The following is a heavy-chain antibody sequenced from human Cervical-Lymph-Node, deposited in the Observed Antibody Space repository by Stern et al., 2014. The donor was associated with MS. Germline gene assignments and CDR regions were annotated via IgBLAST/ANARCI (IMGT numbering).Heavy chain of an antibody. CDR1: GFTFSTYS. Sequence: EVQLLESGGGLVKPGGSLRLSCAASGFTFSTYSMNWVRPAPGKGLEWVSSITTSSTYISYAGSVKGRFSISRDNARSSLYLQMDSLRVEDTAVYFCARDYHSHTSGYPGGDWGRGTLVTVSS. D-gene: IGHD3-22*01. J-gene: IGHJ4*02. CDR3: ARDYHSHTSGYPGGD. V-gene: IGHV3-21*01. CDR2: ITTSSTYI.